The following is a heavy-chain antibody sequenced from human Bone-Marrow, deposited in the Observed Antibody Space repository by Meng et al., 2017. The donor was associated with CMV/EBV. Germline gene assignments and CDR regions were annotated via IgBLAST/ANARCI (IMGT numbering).Heavy chain of an antibody. CDR3: VRGRGYMNKYYSMDV. CDR2: INWNGGST. Sequence: GESLKISCAASGFTFDDYGMSWVRQAPGKGLEWVSGINWNGGSTGYADSVKGRFTISRDNAKNTLYLQMNSLRAEDTAVYYCVRGRGYMNKYYSMDVWGQGTTVTVSS. D-gene: IGHD3-22*01. CDR1: GFTFDDYG. V-gene: IGHV3-20*04. J-gene: IGHJ6*02.